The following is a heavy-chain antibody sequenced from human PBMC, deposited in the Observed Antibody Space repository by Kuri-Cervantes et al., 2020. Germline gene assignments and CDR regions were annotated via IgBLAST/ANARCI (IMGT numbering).Heavy chain of an antibody. J-gene: IGHJ4*02. V-gene: IGHV5-51*01. Sequence: KVSCKGSGYSFTSQWIGWVRQMPGKGLEWMGIIYPGDSDTTYSPSFQGQVTISADKPISTAYLQWSSLKASDTAMYYCARQTVTTSYDYWGQGTLVTVSS. D-gene: IGHD4-17*01. CDR2: IYPGDSDT. CDR3: ARQTVTTSYDY. CDR1: GYSFTSQW.